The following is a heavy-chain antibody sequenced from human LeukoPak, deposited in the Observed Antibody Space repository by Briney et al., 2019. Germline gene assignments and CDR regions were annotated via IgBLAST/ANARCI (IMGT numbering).Heavy chain of an antibody. J-gene: IGHJ4*02. CDR3: ARDRNIVVPSGNFDS. CDR2: IWYDGGNK. CDR1: GFIFNNYG. D-gene: IGHD2-2*01. Sequence: SLRLSCAASGFIFNNYGMQWVRQAPGKGLEWVAGIWYDGGNKHYADSVKGRFTISRDNSKNTVYMQLNSLRAEDTGVYFCARDRNIVVPSGNFDSCGQGIVVTVPS. V-gene: IGHV3-33*01.